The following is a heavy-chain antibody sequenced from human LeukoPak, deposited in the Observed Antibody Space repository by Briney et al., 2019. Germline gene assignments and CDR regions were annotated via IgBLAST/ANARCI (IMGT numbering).Heavy chain of an antibody. CDR3: VKATPPMIVVVMTNFHY. J-gene: IGHJ4*02. D-gene: IGHD3-22*01. V-gene: IGHV3-23*01. CDR1: GFTFSSYA. CDR2: ISGSGGST. Sequence: PGGSLRLSCAASGFTFSSYAMSWVRQVPGKGVVWVSAISGSGGSTYYADSVKGRFTISRDNSKNTLYLQMNSLRAEDAAVYYCVKATPPMIVVVMTNFHYWGQGTLVTVSS.